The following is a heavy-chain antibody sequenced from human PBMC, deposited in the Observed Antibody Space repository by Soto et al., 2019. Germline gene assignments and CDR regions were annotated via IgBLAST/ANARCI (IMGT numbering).Heavy chain of an antibody. Sequence: EVPLLESGGGLIQPGGSLRLSCAASGFTFSDYAMSWVRQAPGRGLEWVSAITGSGDSTFYADCVKGRFTISRDNPKSTLYLHMDSLRVEDTAVYYCAKGGRGYCSSSSCRAYCFDPRCQGTLVTDSS. CDR3: AKGGRGYCSSSSCRAYCFDP. D-gene: IGHD2-2*01. J-gene: IGHJ5*02. CDR1: GFTFSDYA. CDR2: ITGSGDST. V-gene: IGHV3-23*01.